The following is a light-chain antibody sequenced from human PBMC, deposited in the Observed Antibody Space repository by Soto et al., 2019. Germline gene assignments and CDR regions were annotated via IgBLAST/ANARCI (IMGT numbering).Light chain of an antibody. CDR1: SSDVCAYNY. Sequence: QSSLTQPASLSGSPVQSITISCTGTSSDVCAYNYFSWYKQHPGKDHKLLIYDVSTRPSGVSNRFSGSKSGNTAYLTISGLQAEDEVDYYCKSYTTSRDXRSAVGTGNKVXVX. J-gene: IGLJ1*01. CDR2: DVS. V-gene: IGLV2-14*01. CDR3: KSYTTSRDXRSA.